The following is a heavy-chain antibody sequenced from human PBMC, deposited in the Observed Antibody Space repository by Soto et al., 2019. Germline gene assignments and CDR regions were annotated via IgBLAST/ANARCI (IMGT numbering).Heavy chain of an antibody. D-gene: IGHD4-17*01. CDR1: GGTFSSYA. J-gene: IGHJ6*02. CDR3: ARERAVYGDYEEDYYYYYGMDV. Sequence: QVQLVQSGAEVKKPGSSVKVSCKASGGTFSSYAISWVRQAPGQGLEWMGGIIPIFGTANYAQKFQGRVTITADESTSTAYMELSSLRSEDTAVYYCARERAVYGDYEEDYYYYYGMDVWGQGTTVTVSS. V-gene: IGHV1-69*01. CDR2: IIPIFGTA.